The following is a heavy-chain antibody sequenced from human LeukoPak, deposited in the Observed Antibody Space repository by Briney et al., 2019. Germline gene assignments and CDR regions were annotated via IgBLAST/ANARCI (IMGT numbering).Heavy chain of an antibody. CDR3: ARDLGLGY. CDR1: GFTFSSYS. CDR2: ISSSSSSI. V-gene: IGHV3-48*01. Sequence: GGSLRLSCAASGFTFSSYSMNWVRQAPGKGLEWVSYISSSSSSIYYADSVKGRLTISRDNAKNSLYLQMNSLRAEDTAVYYCARDLGLGYWGQGTLVTVSS. D-gene: IGHD1-26*01. J-gene: IGHJ4*02.